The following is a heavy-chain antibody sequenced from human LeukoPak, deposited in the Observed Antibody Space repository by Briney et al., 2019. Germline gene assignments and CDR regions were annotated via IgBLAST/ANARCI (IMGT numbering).Heavy chain of an antibody. Sequence: SQTLSLTCAISGDSVSSNSAAWNWIRQSPSRGLEWLGRTYYRSKWYNDYAVSVKSRITINPDTSKNQFSLQLNSVTPEDTAVYYCARLHCSSTSCYGGRYYYGMDVWGQGTTVTVSS. V-gene: IGHV6-1*01. CDR1: GDSVSSNSAA. J-gene: IGHJ6*02. CDR3: ARLHCSSTSCYGGRYYYGMDV. D-gene: IGHD2-2*01. CDR2: TYYRSKWYN.